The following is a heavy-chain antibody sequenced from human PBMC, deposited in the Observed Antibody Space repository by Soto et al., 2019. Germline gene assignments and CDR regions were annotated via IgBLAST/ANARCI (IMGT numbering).Heavy chain of an antibody. CDR3: ARGDATKIVVTTYYGMDV. CDR2: IIPVFGTA. Sequence: QVQLVQSGAEVKKPGSSVKVSCKASGGTLSNYGISWVRQAPGQGLEWMGGIIPVFGTANYAQKFQGRVTITADESTSTVYIDVTSLRSEDTAVYYCARGDATKIVVTTYYGMDVWGQGTTVTVSS. J-gene: IGHJ6*02. D-gene: IGHD4-17*01. V-gene: IGHV1-69*12. CDR1: GGTLSNYG.